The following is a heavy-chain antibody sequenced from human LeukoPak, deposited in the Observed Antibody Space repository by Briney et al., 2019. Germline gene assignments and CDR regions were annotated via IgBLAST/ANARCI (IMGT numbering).Heavy chain of an antibody. CDR3: AITVLAGTAFDI. J-gene: IGHJ3*02. CDR1: GFTLSSHG. Sequence: GGTLRLSCAASGFTLSSHGMNWVRQAPGKGLEWVSGISPSGGITYYTDSVKGRFTISRDNSKNTQSLQMNSLRADDTAVYYCAITVLAGTAFDIWGQGTMVTVSS. D-gene: IGHD4-17*01. CDR2: ISPSGGIT. V-gene: IGHV3-23*01.